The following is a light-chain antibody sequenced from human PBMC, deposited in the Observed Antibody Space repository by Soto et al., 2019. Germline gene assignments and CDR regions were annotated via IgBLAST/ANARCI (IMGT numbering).Light chain of an antibody. V-gene: IGKV3D-20*02. CDR2: DAS. J-gene: IGKJ1*01. CDR3: QQRGNWWT. CDR1: QSVSSNF. Sequence: EIVMTQSPATLSVSPGERATLSCRASQSVSSNFLAWYQQKPGQSPRLLIYDASNRASGIPARFTGSGSGTDFTLTISSVEPEDSAVYYCQQRGNWWTFGQGTKVHIK.